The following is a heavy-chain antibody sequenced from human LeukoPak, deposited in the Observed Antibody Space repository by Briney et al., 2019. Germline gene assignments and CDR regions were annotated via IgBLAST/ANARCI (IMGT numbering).Heavy chain of an antibody. D-gene: IGHD6-6*01. CDR1: GFTFSSYA. V-gene: IGHV3-23*01. J-gene: IGHJ6*02. CDR3: AKSGYSSSSSYLYYYYGMDV. Sequence: PGGSLRLSCAASGFTFSSYAMSWVRQAPGKGLEWVSVISGSGGGTYYADSVKGRFTISRDNSKNTLYLQMNSLRAEDTAVYYCAKSGYSSSSSYLYYYYGMDVWGQGTTVTVSS. CDR2: ISGSGGGT.